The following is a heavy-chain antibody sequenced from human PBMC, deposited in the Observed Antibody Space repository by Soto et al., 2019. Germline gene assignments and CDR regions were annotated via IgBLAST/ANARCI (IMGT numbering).Heavy chain of an antibody. CDR1: GFAFSDAW. V-gene: IGHV3-15*01. Sequence: EVQLVESGGGLVKPGESLRLSCAASGFAFSDAWMNWVRQAPGKGLEWVGRIIARAHGGATDYTAPVKDRFIVSRDDSENMLFLQMNSLKTEDTAIYYCAAGTGRTDFDYWGQGNLVTVSS. CDR2: IIARAHGGAT. CDR3: AAGTGRTDFDY. D-gene: IGHD2-2*01. J-gene: IGHJ4*02.